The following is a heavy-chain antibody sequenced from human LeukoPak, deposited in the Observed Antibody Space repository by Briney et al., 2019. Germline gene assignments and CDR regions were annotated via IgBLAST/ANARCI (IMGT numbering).Heavy chain of an antibody. D-gene: IGHD6-19*01. CDR1: GGSNSSYY. Sequence: SETLSLTCTVSGGSNSSYYWSWIRQPPGKGQEWIGYIYYSGSTNYNPSLKSRVTISVDTSKNQFSLKLSSVTAADTAVYYCARAHVQWLVPRWFDPWGQGTLVTVSS. V-gene: IGHV4-59*01. J-gene: IGHJ5*02. CDR3: ARAHVQWLVPRWFDP. CDR2: IYYSGST.